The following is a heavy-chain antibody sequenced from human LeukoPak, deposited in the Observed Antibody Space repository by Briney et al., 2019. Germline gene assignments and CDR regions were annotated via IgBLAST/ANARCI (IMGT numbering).Heavy chain of an antibody. CDR3: AVGLYDSSGPESSYLDY. J-gene: IGHJ4*02. D-gene: IGHD3-22*01. CDR2: IYYSGST. V-gene: IGHV4-39*07. Sequence: GSLRLSCAASGFTFSTHDLNWVRQAPGKGLEWIGSIYYSGSTYYNPSLKSRVTISVDTSKNQFSLKLSSVTAADTAVYYCAVGLYDSSGPESSYLDYWGQGTLVTVSS. CDR1: GFTFSTHDL.